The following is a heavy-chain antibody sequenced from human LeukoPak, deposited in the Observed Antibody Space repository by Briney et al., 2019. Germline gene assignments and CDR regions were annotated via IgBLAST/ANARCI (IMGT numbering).Heavy chain of an antibody. D-gene: IGHD3-3*01. CDR3: ARDTIFGVANDAFDI. CDR1: GASISSGSYY. Sequence: TSQTLSLTCTVSGASISSGSYYWSWIRQPAGKGLEWIGRVYTSGSTNYNPSLKSRVTISVDTSKNQFSLKLSSVTAADTAVYYCARDTIFGVANDAFDIWGQGTMVTVSS. V-gene: IGHV4-61*02. J-gene: IGHJ3*02. CDR2: VYTSGST.